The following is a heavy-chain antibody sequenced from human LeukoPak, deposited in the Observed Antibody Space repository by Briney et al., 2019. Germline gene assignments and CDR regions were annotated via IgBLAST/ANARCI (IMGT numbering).Heavy chain of an antibody. CDR1: GFTFSTCA. J-gene: IGHJ4*02. CDR3: ARRLNWGFSDF. Sequence: GGSLRLSCAAPGFTFSTCAIQWVRQAPGRGLEWVSSVSPNGGETFYAASVKGRFTISRDESQNTVYLQLSSLSAEDTAVYYCARRLNWGFSDFWGQGTLVTVSS. D-gene: IGHD7-27*01. V-gene: IGHV3-23*01. CDR2: VSPNGGET.